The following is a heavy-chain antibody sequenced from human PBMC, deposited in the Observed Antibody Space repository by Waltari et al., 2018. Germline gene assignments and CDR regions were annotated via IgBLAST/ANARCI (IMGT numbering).Heavy chain of an antibody. D-gene: IGHD1-1*01. Sequence: EVQLLDSGGGLVKPGGSLSIACPASGLTFSKSPVSWVRQAPGEGLEWVSAIGGSGGTTYFADSVKGRFTISRDNSKDTLYLQMNSLRAEDTAVYYCAKLPTATSFLDYWGQGTLVTVSS. J-gene: IGHJ4*02. CDR2: IGGSGGTT. CDR3: AKLPTATSFLDY. V-gene: IGHV3-23*01. CDR1: GLTFSKSP.